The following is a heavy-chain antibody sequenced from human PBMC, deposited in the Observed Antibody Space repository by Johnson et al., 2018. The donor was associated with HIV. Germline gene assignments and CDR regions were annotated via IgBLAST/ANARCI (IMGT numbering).Heavy chain of an antibody. D-gene: IGHD1-26*01. J-gene: IGHJ3*02. CDR2: ISYDGSNK. CDR1: GYTFSSYA. V-gene: IGHV3-30-3*01. CDR3: ARDRGYSGSYFGAFDI. Sequence: QVQLVESGGGVVQPGRSLRLSCAASGYTFSSYAMHWVRQAPGKGLEWVAVISYDGSNKYFADSVKGRFTISRDKSKNTLYLQMNSLRAEDTAVYYCARDRGYSGSYFGAFDIWGQGTMVTVSS.